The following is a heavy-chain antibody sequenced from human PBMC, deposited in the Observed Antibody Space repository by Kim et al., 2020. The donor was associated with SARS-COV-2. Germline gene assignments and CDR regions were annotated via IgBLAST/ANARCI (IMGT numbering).Heavy chain of an antibody. J-gene: IGHJ1*01. D-gene: IGHD3-22*01. V-gene: IGHV4-39*01. CDR1: GGSITTYSYS. Sequence: SETLSLTCTVSGGSITTYSYSWGWIRQPPGKGLEWIGNIYYRGNTYYNPSLKSRVTISGDTSKNQFSLSLSSVTAADTAVYYCASYYDYSGSEYFQHCG. CDR3: ASYYDYSGSEYFQH. CDR2: IYYRGNT.